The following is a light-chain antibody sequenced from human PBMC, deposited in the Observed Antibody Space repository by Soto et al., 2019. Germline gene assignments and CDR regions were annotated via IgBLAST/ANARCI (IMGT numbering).Light chain of an antibody. CDR2: EVI. V-gene: IGLV2-23*02. CDR1: SSDVGTYNL. J-gene: IGLJ3*02. Sequence: QSALTQPASVSGSPGQSITISCTGTSSDVGTYNLVSWYQHHPGKAPKLMIYEVIKRPSGVSNRFSGSKSGNTASLTISGLQAEDEADYYCCSYAGSPWVFGGGNKLTVL. CDR3: CSYAGSPWV.